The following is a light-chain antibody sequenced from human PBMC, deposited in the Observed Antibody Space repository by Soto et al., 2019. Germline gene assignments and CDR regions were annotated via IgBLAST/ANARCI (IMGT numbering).Light chain of an antibody. V-gene: IGKV3-20*01. CDR2: GIS. CDR1: HTISSSY. CDR3: LQDYNYPIT. J-gene: IGKJ5*01. Sequence: EIVLTQSPGTLSLSPGERATLSCRASHTISSSYLAWYQQKPGQAPRLLMYGISRRATGIPDRFSGSGSGTDLTLTISSLQPEDFATYYCLQDYNYPITFGQGTRLEIK.